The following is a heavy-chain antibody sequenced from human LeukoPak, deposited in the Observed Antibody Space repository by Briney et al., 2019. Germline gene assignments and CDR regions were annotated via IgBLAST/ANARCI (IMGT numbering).Heavy chain of an antibody. CDR1: GFTFSSYA. D-gene: IGHD3-10*01. V-gene: IGHV3-23*01. CDR3: AKDRLASGTADYFDY. J-gene: IGHJ4*02. CDR2: ISGRGGGT. Sequence: GGSLRLSCAASGFTFSSYAMSWVRQAPGEGLEWVSSISGRGGGTYYADSVKGRFTISRDNSKNTLYLQMNSLRAEDTAVYYCAKDRLASGTADYFDYWGQGTLVTVSS.